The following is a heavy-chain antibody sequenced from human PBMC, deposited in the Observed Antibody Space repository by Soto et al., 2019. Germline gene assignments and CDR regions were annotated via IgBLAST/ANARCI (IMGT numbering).Heavy chain of an antibody. V-gene: IGHV4-59*01. Sequence: SETLSLTCTVSGGSISSYDWSWIRQHPGKGLEWIGYIYYSGSTNYNPSLKSRVTISVDTSKNQFSLKLSSVIAADTAVYYCARDGYGDYYFDYWGQGTLLTVSS. CDR3: ARDGYGDYYFDY. CDR1: GGSISSYD. D-gene: IGHD4-17*01. CDR2: IYYSGST. J-gene: IGHJ4*02.